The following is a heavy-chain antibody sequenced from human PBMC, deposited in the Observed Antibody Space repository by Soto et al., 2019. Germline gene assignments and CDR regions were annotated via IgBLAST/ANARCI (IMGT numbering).Heavy chain of an antibody. V-gene: IGHV1-2*04. D-gene: IGHD3-22*01. Sequence: ASVKVSCKASGYTFTGYYMHWVRQAPGQGLEWMGWINPNSGGTNYAQKFQGWVTMTRDTSISTAYMELSRLRSDDTAVYYCARERNYYDSSGYGNFDYWGQGTLVTVSS. CDR1: GYTFTGYY. CDR2: INPNSGGT. CDR3: ARERNYYDSSGYGNFDY. J-gene: IGHJ4*02.